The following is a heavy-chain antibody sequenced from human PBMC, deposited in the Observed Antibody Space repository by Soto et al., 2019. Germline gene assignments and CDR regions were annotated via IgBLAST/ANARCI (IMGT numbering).Heavy chain of an antibody. V-gene: IGHV4-39*01. CDR1: GGSISSSNYY. CDR2: IYHSGST. CDR3: ARHTPAISISDH. Sequence: SETLSLTCTVSGGSISSSNYYWGWIRQPPGKGLEWIGSIYHSGSTYYNPSLKSRVTISVDTSKNQFSLKMSSVTAADTAVYYCARHTPAISISDHWGQGTQVTVSS. J-gene: IGHJ4*02. D-gene: IGHD2-15*01.